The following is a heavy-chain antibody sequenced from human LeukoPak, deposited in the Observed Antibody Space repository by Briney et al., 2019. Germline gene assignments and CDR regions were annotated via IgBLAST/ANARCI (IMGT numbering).Heavy chain of an antibody. J-gene: IGHJ3*01. D-gene: IGHD2-2*01. Sequence: PGGSLRLSCAASGLTFSSYAMNWVRQAPGKGLEWVSSISTTSTYIYYADSVKGRFTISRDNAKRSLYLQMDGLRAEDTAVYYCARDLIGTSLDAFDLWGQGTMVTVSS. CDR1: GLTFSSYA. CDR2: ISTTSTYI. V-gene: IGHV3-21*01. CDR3: ARDLIGTSLDAFDL.